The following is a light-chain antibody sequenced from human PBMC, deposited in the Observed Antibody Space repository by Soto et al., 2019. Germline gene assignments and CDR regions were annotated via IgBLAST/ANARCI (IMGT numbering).Light chain of an antibody. CDR1: QCISSW. CDR3: QQYNTYSRT. Sequence: DIQMTQSPSTLSASVGDRLTLTCRASQCISSWLAWYQQKPGKSPKILIYDASSLESGVPSRFRGRGSGTECTLPISSLQPDDFSTYYCQQYNTYSRTFGQGTKVDIK. V-gene: IGKV1-5*01. J-gene: IGKJ1*01. CDR2: DAS.